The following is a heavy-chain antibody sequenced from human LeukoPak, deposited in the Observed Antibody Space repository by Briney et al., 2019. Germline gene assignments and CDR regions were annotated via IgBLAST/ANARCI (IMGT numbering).Heavy chain of an antibody. CDR1: GYTFTGYY. CDR3: ARDMYSSSWVYNWFDP. CDR2: INPNSGGT. Sequence: ASVKVSCKASGYTFTGYYMHWVRQAPGQGLEWMGWINPNSGGTNYAQKFQGRVTMTRDTSISTAYMELSRLRSEDTAVYYCARDMYSSSWVYNWFDPWGQGTLVTVSS. D-gene: IGHD6-13*01. V-gene: IGHV1-2*02. J-gene: IGHJ5*02.